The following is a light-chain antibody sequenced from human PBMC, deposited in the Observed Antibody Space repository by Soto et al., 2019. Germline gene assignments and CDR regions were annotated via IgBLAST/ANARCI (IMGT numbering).Light chain of an antibody. CDR2: AAS. CDR3: QQSYSTPRT. V-gene: IGKV1-39*01. Sequence: DIQMTQSPSSLSASVGDRVTIACRASQSISSFLSWYQQKPGKAPKLLIYAASSLQSGVPSRFSGCGSGTEFTLTISSLQPEDFATYYCQQSYSTPRTFGQGTKLEIK. CDR1: QSISSF. J-gene: IGKJ2*01.